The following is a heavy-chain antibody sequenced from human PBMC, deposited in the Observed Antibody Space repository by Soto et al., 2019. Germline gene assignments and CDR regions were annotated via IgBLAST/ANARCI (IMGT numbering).Heavy chain of an antibody. D-gene: IGHD3-16*01. Sequence: SETLSLTCAVYGGSFSGYYWSWIRQPPGKGLEWIGEINHSGSTNYNPSLKSRVTISVDTSKNQFSLKLSSVTAADTAVYYCARDYAYSGYVWGIKRVHYYGMDVWGQGTTVTVSS. CDR1: GGSFSGYY. CDR3: ARDYAYSGYVWGIKRVHYYGMDV. J-gene: IGHJ6*02. V-gene: IGHV4-34*01. CDR2: INHSGST.